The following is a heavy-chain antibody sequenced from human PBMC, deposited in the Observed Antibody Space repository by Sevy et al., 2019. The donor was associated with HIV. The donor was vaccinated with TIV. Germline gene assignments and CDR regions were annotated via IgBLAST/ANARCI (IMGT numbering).Heavy chain of an antibody. Sequence: PRLSCAASGFTFSSYAMHWVRQAPGKGLEWVAVISYDGSNKYYADSVKGRFTISRDNSKNTLYLQMNSLRAEDTAVYYCARGAIPIYYYDSSGYYHEYFQHWGQGTLVTVSS. J-gene: IGHJ1*01. CDR2: ISYDGSNK. D-gene: IGHD3-22*01. V-gene: IGHV3-30-3*01. CDR1: GFTFSSYA. CDR3: ARGAIPIYYYDSSGYYHEYFQH.